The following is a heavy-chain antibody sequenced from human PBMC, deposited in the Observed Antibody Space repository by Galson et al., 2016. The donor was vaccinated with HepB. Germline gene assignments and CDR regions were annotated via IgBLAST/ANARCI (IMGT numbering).Heavy chain of an antibody. D-gene: IGHD3-10*01. J-gene: IGHJ3*02. Sequence: SLRLSCAASGFNFSDYTMNWVRQAPGKGLEWVSSLSSRHTFIYYTDSVKGRFTISRDNAKNSLSLQMNYLRAEDTAIYYCVKENSPFGDSYGAFDIWGQGTMVTVSS. V-gene: IGHV3-21*06. CDR1: GFNFSDYT. CDR2: LSSRHTFI. CDR3: VKENSPFGDSYGAFDI.